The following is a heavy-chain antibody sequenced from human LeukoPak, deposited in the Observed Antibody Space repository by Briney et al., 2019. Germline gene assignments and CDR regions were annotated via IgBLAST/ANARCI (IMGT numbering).Heavy chain of an antibody. CDR1: GGSISIYY. V-gene: IGHV4-59*01. D-gene: IGHD1-26*01. CDR3: ARATYVVGATFDY. J-gene: IGHJ4*02. CDR2: IYYSGST. Sequence: SETLSLTCTVSGGSISIYYWSWIRQPPGKGLEWIGYIYYSGSTNYNPSLKSRVTISVDTSKNQFSLRLSSVTAADTAVYYCARATYVVGATFDYWGQGTLVTVSS.